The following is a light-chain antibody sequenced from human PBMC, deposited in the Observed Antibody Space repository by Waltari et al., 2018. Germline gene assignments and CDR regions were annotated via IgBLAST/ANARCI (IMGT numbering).Light chain of an antibody. Sequence: DIQMTQSPSSLSASVGDRVTITCRASQSISSDLNWYQQKPGKAAKVLIYGASTLQSGVPSSVSGSGSGTDFTFTISSLQLEDFATYYCQQSYNTPWGFGQGTKVEIK. V-gene: IGKV1-39*01. CDR3: QQSYNTPWG. CDR1: QSISSD. J-gene: IGKJ1*01. CDR2: GAS.